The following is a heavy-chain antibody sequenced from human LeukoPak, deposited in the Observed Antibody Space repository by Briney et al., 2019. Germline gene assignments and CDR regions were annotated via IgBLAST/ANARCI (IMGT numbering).Heavy chain of an antibody. Sequence: SETLSLTCAVYGGSFSGYYWSWIRQPPGKGLEWIGEINHSGSTYYNPSLKSRVTISVDTSKNQFSLKLSSVTAADTAVYYCARDLVARYYDSWFDPWGQGTLVTVSS. D-gene: IGHD3-22*01. CDR2: INHSGST. CDR1: GGSFSGYY. V-gene: IGHV4-34*01. CDR3: ARDLVARYYDSWFDP. J-gene: IGHJ5*02.